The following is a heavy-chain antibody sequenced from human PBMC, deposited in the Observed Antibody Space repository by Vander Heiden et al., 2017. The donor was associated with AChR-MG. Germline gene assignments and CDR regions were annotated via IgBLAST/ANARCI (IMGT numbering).Heavy chain of an antibody. J-gene: IGHJ4*02. Sequence: EVQLVESGGGLVKPGRSLRLSCTASGFTFGDYAMSWFRQAPGKGLEWVGFIRSKAYGGTTEYAASVKGRFTISRDDSKSIAYLQMNSLKTEDTAVYYCTSSVGTGTTFLVEDFDYWGQGTLVTVSS. CDR3: TSSVGTGTTFLVEDFDY. CDR1: GFTFGDYA. CDR2: IRSKAYGGTT. V-gene: IGHV3-49*05. D-gene: IGHD1-1*01.